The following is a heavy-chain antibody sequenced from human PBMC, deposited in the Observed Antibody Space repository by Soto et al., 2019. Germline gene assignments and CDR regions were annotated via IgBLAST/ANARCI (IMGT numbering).Heavy chain of an antibody. D-gene: IGHD4-17*01. Sequence: SETLSLTCTVSGGSISSSSYYWGWIRQPPGKGLEWIGSIYYSGSTYYSPSLMSRVTISVDTSKNQFSLKLSSVTGADTAIYYCVSVEGTPTVTGDYYYYAADAWGQGTAVTVSS. CDR1: GGSISSSSYY. CDR3: VSVEGTPTVTGDYYYYAADA. CDR2: IYYSGST. J-gene: IGHJ6*02. V-gene: IGHV4-39*07.